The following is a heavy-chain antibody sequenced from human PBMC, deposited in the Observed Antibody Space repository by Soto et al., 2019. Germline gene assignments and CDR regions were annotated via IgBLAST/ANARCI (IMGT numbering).Heavy chain of an antibody. V-gene: IGHV4-30-4*01. CDR1: GGSISSGDYY. CDR3: ARAGRGLLWFGELSQPFFDY. J-gene: IGHJ4*02. D-gene: IGHD3-10*01. Sequence: TLSLTCTVSGGSISSGDYYWRWIPQPPGKGLEWIGYIYYSGSTYYNPSLKSRVTISVDTSKNQFSLKLCSVTAADTAVYYCARAGRGLLWFGELSQPFFDYWGQGTLVTVSS. CDR2: IYYSGST.